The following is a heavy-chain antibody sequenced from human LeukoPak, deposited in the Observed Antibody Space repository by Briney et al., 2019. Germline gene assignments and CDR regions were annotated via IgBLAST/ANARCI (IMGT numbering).Heavy chain of an antibody. CDR3: ARGGGSYDFDY. V-gene: IGHV1-3*01. CDR2: INAGNGNT. CDR1: GYTFTIYA. Sequence: GASVKVSCKASGYTFTIYAMHWMRQAPGQRLEWMGWINAGNGNTKYSQKFQGRVTITRDTSASTAYMELSSLRSEDTAVYYCARGGGSYDFDYWGQGILVTVSS. D-gene: IGHD1-26*01. J-gene: IGHJ4*02.